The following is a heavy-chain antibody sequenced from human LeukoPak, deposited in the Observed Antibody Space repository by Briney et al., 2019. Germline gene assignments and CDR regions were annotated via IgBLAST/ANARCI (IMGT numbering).Heavy chain of an antibody. CDR1: GDSITTYY. CDR2: IFQSGTT. Sequence: SETLSLTCTVSGDSITTYYWSWIRQPPGKGLEWIGYIFQSGTTKYNPSLKSRVTILSDVSKNQFSLNLTSVTAADTAVYYCARWNRGARYFDYWGQGTLVTVSS. V-gene: IGHV4-59*01. J-gene: IGHJ4*02. CDR3: ARWNRGARYFDY. D-gene: IGHD1-1*01.